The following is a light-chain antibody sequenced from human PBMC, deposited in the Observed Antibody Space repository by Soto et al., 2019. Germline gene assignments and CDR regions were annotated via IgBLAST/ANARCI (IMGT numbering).Light chain of an antibody. Sequence: DSQSTQSPSTQSASVGDRVTITCRASQSISSGLAWYQQKAGKPPSLLVYAASSLQSGVASRFSGSRSGTDFILTITNMLPEDFATYSCHQSYNTPQTFGHGTKVDI. CDR2: AAS. J-gene: IGKJ1*01. V-gene: IGKV1-39*01. CDR1: QSISSG. CDR3: HQSYNTPQT.